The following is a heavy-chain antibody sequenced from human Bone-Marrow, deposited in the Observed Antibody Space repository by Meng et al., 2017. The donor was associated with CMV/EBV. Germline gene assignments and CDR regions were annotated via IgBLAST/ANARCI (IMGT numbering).Heavy chain of an antibody. V-gene: IGHV3-30*19. CDR1: GFTFSSYG. D-gene: IGHD5-18*01. Sequence: GESLKISCAASGFTFSSYGMHWVRQAPGKGLEWVAVIWYDGNNRYYADSVKGRFSISRDDSKNTLYLQMNSLRAEDTAVYYCARVASGYSYGSTDYWGQGTLVTVSS. CDR2: IWYDGNNR. J-gene: IGHJ4*02. CDR3: ARVASGYSYGSTDY.